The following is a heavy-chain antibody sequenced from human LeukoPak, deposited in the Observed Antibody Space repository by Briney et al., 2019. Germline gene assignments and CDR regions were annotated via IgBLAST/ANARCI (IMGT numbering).Heavy chain of an antibody. J-gene: IGHJ5*02. CDR1: GFTFSSYA. V-gene: IGHV3-23*01. CDR3: AKDPHHYGSGSYYNPGWFDP. D-gene: IGHD3-10*01. CDR2: ISGSGGST. Sequence: PGGSLRLSCAASGFTFSSYAMSWVRQAPGKGLEWVSAISGSGGSTYYADSVKGRFTISRDNSKNTLYLQMNSLRAEDTAVYYCAKDPHHYGSGSYYNPGWFDPWGQGTLVTVSS.